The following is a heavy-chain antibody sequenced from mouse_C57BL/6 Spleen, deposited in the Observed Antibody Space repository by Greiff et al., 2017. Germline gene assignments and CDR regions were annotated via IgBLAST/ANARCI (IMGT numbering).Heavy chain of an antibody. V-gene: IGHV5-6*01. CDR2: ISSGGSYT. Sequence: DVQLVESGGDLVKPGGSLKLSCAASGFTFSSYGMSWVRQTPDKRLEWVATISSGGSYTYYPDSVKGRFTISRDNAKNTLYLQMSSLKSEDTAMYYCARESRLGYYFDYWGQGTTLTVSS. CDR3: ARESRLGYYFDY. CDR1: GFTFSSYG. J-gene: IGHJ2*01.